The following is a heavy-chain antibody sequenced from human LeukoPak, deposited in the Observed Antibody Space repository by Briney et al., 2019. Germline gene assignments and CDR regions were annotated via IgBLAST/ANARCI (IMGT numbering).Heavy chain of an antibody. CDR2: IYYSGST. CDR1: GGSISSYY. CDR3: ARGRWLQLGAFDI. V-gene: IGHV4-59*01. Sequence: SETLSLTCTVSGGSISSYYWSWIRQPPGKGLEWIGYIYYSGSTHYNPSLKSRVTISVDTSKNQFSLKLSSVTAADTAVYYCARGRWLQLGAFDIWGQGTMVTVSS. J-gene: IGHJ3*02. D-gene: IGHD5-24*01.